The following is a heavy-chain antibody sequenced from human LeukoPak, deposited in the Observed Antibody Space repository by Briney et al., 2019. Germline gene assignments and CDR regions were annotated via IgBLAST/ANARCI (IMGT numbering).Heavy chain of an antibody. J-gene: IGHJ4*02. V-gene: IGHV3-30-3*01. CDR1: GLTFSSHA. CDR2: ISHDGSDK. CDR3: ARDQEGSGWYKGRYFDY. Sequence: QPGRSLRLSCAASGLTFSSHAMHWVRQAPGKGLEWVAVISHDGSDKHYTGSVKGRFTISRDNSKNSLYLQMNSLRAEDTAVYYCARDQEGSGWYKGRYFDYWGQGTLVTVSS. D-gene: IGHD6-19*01.